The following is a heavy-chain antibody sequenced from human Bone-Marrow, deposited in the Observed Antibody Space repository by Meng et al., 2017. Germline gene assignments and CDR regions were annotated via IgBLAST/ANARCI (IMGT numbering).Heavy chain of an antibody. CDR3: ARAGRRKWIQLWFDY. CDR1: GGSISSGSYY. CDR2: IYTSGST. Sequence: SETLSLTCTVSGGSISSGSYYWSWIRQPAGKGLEWIGRIYTSGSTNYNPSLKSRVTMSVDTSKNQFSLKLSSVTAADTAVYYCARAGRRKWIQLWFDYWGHGKLVNGAS. V-gene: IGHV4-61*02. J-gene: IGHJ4*01. D-gene: IGHD5-18*01.